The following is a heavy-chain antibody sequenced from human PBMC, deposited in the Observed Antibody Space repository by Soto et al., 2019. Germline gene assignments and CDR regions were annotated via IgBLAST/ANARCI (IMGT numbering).Heavy chain of an antibody. D-gene: IGHD2-21*02. CDR2: INPSGGST. CDR1: GYTFTSYA. J-gene: IGHJ4*02. Sequence: ASVKVSCKDSGYTFTSYAMHWVRQAPGQGLEWMGIINPSGGSTSYAQKFQGRVTMTRDTSTSTVYMELGSLRSEDTAVYYCARLCGGDCYWNDYWGQGTLVTVSS. CDR3: ARLCGGDCYWNDY. V-gene: IGHV1-46*03.